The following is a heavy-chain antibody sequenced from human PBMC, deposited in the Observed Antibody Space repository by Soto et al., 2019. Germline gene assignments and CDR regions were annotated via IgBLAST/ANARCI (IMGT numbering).Heavy chain of an antibody. CDR3: ARIVRWSRLDYGMDV. V-gene: IGHV3-74*01. J-gene: IGHJ6*02. CDR1: GFTFSSYW. Sequence: GGSLRLSCAASGFTFSSYWMHWVRQAPGKGLVWVSRINSDGSSTSYADSVKGRFTISRDNAKNTLYLQMNSLRAEDTAVYYCARIVRWSRLDYGMDVWGQGTTVTVSS. CDR2: INSDGSST. D-gene: IGHD4-17*01.